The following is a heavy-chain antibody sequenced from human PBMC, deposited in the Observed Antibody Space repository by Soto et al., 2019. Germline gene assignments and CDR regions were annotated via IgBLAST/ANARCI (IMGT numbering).Heavy chain of an antibody. J-gene: IGHJ4*02. V-gene: IGHV3-33*01. CDR2: IWYDGSNK. D-gene: IGHD4-17*01. CDR3: ARSYGDYYPYYFDY. CDR1: GFTFSSYG. Sequence: QVQLVESGGGVVQPGRSLRLSCAASGFTFSSYGMHWVRQAPGKGLEWVAVIWYDGSNKYYADSVKGRFTISRDNSKNTLYLQMNSLRAEDTAVYYCARSYGDYYPYYFDYWGQETLVTVSS.